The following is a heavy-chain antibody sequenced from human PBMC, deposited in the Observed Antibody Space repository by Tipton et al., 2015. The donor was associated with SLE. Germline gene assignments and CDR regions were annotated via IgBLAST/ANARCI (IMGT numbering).Heavy chain of an antibody. Sequence: TLSLTCAVYGGSFSVCYWSWIRQSPGKGLEWIGEINQSGSTNYNPSLKGRVTISVDTSKNQFSLKLRSVTAADTAVYYCARYNYFWGSYPSYFDVWGQGTLVTVSS. CDR2: INQSGST. J-gene: IGHJ4*02. CDR1: GGSFSVCY. V-gene: IGHV4-34*01. D-gene: IGHD3-16*01. CDR3: ARYNYFWGSYPSYFDV.